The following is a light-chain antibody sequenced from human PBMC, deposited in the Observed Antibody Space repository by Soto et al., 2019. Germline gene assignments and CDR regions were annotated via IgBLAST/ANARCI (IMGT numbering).Light chain of an antibody. CDR3: SSYTASGTVV. CDR1: SSDVGGYNY. V-gene: IGLV2-14*01. Sequence: QSALTQPASVSGSPGQSITISCTGTSSDVGGYNYVSWYQHHPGKDPKLMISEVRNRASGVSNPFSGSKSGNTASLTISGLQAEDEANYYCSSYTASGTVVFGGGTKLTVL. CDR2: EVR. J-gene: IGLJ3*02.